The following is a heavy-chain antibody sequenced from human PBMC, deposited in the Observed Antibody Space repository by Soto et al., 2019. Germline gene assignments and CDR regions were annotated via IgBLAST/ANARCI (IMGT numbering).Heavy chain of an antibody. CDR1: GYTFTSYG. CDR3: ARVSSGWYYWFDP. CDR2: ISTNNGNT. D-gene: IGHD6-19*01. V-gene: IGHV1-18*01. Sequence: EASVKVSCKASGYTFTSYGISWVRQAPGQGLEWMGWISTNNGNTNYAQKLQGRVTMTTDTSTSTAYMELRSLRSDDTAVYYCARVSSGWYYWFDPWGQGTLVTVS. J-gene: IGHJ5*02.